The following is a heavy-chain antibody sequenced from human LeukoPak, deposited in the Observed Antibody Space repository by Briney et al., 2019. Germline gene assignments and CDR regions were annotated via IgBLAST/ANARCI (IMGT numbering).Heavy chain of an antibody. CDR2: INPNSGGT. D-gene: IGHD2-21*01. J-gene: IGHJ5*02. CDR3: ARADRLNGGPYLIGP. CDR1: GYSFTDYY. Sequence: ASVKVSCKTSGYSFTDYYMHWVRQAPRQGLEWMGWINPNSGGTSSAQKFQGRVTMTRDTSITTVYMEMSWLTSDDTAIYYCARADRLNGGPYLIGPWGQGTLVTVSS. V-gene: IGHV1-2*02.